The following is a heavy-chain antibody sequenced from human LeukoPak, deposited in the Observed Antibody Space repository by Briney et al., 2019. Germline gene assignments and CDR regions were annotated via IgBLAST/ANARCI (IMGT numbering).Heavy chain of an antibody. D-gene: IGHD3-22*01. CDR3: ARGAYYYDSSSYYYPYFDY. Sequence: TSETLSLTCIVSGGSISSSIYYWAWVRQPPGKGLEWIGTVFYNGATQYSPSLRSRVTISIDTSTNQFSLKLTSVTAADTAVYYCARGAYYYDSSSYYYPYFDYWGQGTLATVSS. J-gene: IGHJ4*02. CDR2: VFYNGAT. CDR1: GGSISSSIYY. V-gene: IGHV4-39*07.